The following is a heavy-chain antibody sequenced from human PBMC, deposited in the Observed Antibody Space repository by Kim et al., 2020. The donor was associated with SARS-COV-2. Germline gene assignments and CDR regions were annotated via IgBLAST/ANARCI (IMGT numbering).Heavy chain of an antibody. CDR3: ARGEWGIVVVPAATEVGDY. V-gene: IGHV3-30-3*01. Sequence: GGSLRLSCAASGFTFSSYAMHWVRQAPGKGLEWVAVISYDGSNKYYADSVKGRFTISRDNSKNTLYLQMNSLRAEDTAVYYCARGEWGIVVVPAATEVGDYWGQGTLVTVSS. D-gene: IGHD2-2*01. J-gene: IGHJ4*02. CDR1: GFTFSSYA. CDR2: ISYDGSNK.